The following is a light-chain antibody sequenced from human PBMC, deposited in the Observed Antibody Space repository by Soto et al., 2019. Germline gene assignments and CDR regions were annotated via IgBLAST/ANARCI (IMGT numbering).Light chain of an antibody. J-gene: IGLJ1*01. CDR3: CSYAGTYTSSYV. CDR1: SIDVGAYNY. CDR2: DVT. V-gene: IGLV2-11*01. Sequence: QSALTQPPSVSGSPGQSVTISCTGTSIDVGAYNYVSWYQHHPGKAPKLVICDVTGRPSGIPDRFSGSKSGNTASLTISGLQAEDDADYYGCSYAGTYTSSYVVGTGTKVTVL.